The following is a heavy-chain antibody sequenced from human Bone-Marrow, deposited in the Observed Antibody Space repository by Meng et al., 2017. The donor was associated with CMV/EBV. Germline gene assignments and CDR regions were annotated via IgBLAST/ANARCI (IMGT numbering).Heavy chain of an antibody. J-gene: IGHJ1*01. D-gene: IGHD3-3*02. CDR3: ARDLSRFSIPD. CDR1: AGILSSVP. Sequence: KSSAGILSSVPISCVREAPGQGLEYMGGIVPIFGRPNHAQNYQGRVTISADIPTTTAYMEVTRLISEDTAVYYCARDLSRFSIPDWGQGTLVTVSS. CDR2: IVPIFGRP. V-gene: IGHV1-69*06.